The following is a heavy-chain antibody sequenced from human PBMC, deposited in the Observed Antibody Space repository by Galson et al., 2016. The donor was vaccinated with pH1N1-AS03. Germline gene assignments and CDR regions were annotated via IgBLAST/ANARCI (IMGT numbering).Heavy chain of an antibody. Sequence: GGSFRGTYWTWIRQTPGKGLEWIGEVIVGGSPTYSPSLKSRVSITLDTSRKQVSLRLISVTAADTAVYFCARRPTGIDYWGPGTLVTVAS. CDR3: ARRPTGIDY. CDR2: VIVGGSP. D-gene: IGHD3-10*01. J-gene: IGHJ4*02. V-gene: IGHV4-34*12. CDR1: GGSFRGTY.